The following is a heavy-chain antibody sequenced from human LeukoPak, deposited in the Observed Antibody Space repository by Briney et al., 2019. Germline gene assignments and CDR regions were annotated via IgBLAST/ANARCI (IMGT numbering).Heavy chain of an antibody. D-gene: IGHD6-19*01. CDR1: GYPFSGSD. J-gene: IGHJ4*02. Sequence: GGSLRLSCAASGYPFSGSDIHWVRQAPGKGLEWVAFVSHEGSSKFYAESVKGRFGISRDNSKSTTYLQMNGLRADDTAVYYCAKTTGGWPPFFDHWGQGTLVAVSS. CDR2: VSHEGSSK. CDR3: AKTTGGWPPFFDH. V-gene: IGHV3-30*18.